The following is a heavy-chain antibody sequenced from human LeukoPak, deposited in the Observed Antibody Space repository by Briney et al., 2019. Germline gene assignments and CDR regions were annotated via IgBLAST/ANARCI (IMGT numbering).Heavy chain of an antibody. CDR2: ITSGGDYI. CDR3: ARGHYDVLAASYKWTPDY. Sequence: PGGSLRLSCAASEFTVSRNYMNWVRQAPGKGLEWVSSITSGGDYIYYADSVKGRFTTSRDNAKNSLSLQLNSLRVEDTAVYYCARGHYDVLAASYKWTPDYWGQGTLVTVSS. CDR1: EFTVSRNY. D-gene: IGHD3-9*01. J-gene: IGHJ4*02. V-gene: IGHV3-21*01.